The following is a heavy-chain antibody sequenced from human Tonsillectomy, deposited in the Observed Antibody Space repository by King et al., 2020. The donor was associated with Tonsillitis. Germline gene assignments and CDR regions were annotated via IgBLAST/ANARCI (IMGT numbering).Heavy chain of an antibody. CDR3: ARDNSYSEFFDY. CDR2: ISYDGSNK. D-gene: IGHD2-15*01. Sequence: QLMQSGGGVVQPGRPLRLSCAASGFSFSNYAMHWVRQAPGKGLEWVAVISYDGSNKYYADSVKGRFTISRDNSKNTLYLQINSLRAEDTAVYYCARDNSYSEFFDYWGQGTLVTVSS. V-gene: IGHV3-30-3*01. J-gene: IGHJ4*02. CDR1: GFSFSNYA.